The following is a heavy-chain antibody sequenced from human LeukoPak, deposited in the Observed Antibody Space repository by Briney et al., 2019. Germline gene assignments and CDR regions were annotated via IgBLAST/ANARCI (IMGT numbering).Heavy chain of an antibody. D-gene: IGHD3-22*01. CDR3: ARERPDYDSSGYLLY. J-gene: IGHJ4*02. Sequence: ASVKVSCKASGGTFSSYAISWVRQAPGQRLEWMGGIIPIFGTANYAQKFQGRVTITTDESTSTAYMELSSLRSEDTAVYYCARERPDYDSSGYLLYWGKGTLVTVSS. CDR2: IIPIFGTA. CDR1: GGTFSSYA. V-gene: IGHV1-69*05.